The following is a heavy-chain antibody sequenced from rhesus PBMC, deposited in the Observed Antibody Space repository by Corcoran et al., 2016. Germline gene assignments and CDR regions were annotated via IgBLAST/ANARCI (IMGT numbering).Heavy chain of an antibody. Sequence: EVQLAESGGGLVQPGGSLRLSCAASGFTVSSYWMSWVRQAPGKGLEWLSDIYGSTMYYGDSVKGRFTVSRENAKNSLYLQMNSLRAEDTAVYYCTRRYSSWSGAEYFEFWGQGALVTVSS. V-gene: IGHV3-11*01. CDR2: IYGSTM. CDR1: GFTVSSYW. D-gene: IGHD6-13*01. CDR3: TRRYSSWSGAEYFEF. J-gene: IGHJ1*01.